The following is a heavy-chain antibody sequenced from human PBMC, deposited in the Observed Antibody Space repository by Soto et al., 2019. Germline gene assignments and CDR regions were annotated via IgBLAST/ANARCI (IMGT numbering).Heavy chain of an antibody. V-gene: IGHV3-23*01. Sequence: EVQLLESGGGLVQPGGSLRLSCVASGFTFSSYAMSWVRQAPGKGLEWVSLVSGSGGATYYADSVKGRFTISKDNFKNTVYRQMNSLGAEDTAIYYCAKCDIVVPPAYYMDFWGKGTTVIVS. CDR2: VSGSGGAT. CDR1: GFTFSSYA. D-gene: IGHD2-15*01. J-gene: IGHJ6*03. CDR3: AKCDIVVPPAYYMDF.